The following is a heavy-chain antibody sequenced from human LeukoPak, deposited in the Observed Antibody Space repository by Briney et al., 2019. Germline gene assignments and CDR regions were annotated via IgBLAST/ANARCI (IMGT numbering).Heavy chain of an antibody. CDR2: IYYSGST. J-gene: IGHJ4*02. CDR1: GGSISSYY. D-gene: IGHD2-2*01. CDR3: ARGRLSYQLPDQHYFDY. Sequence: SETLSLTCTVSGGSISSYYWSWIRQPPGKGLEWIGYIYYSGSTNYNPSLKSRVTISVDTSKNQFSLKLSSVTAADTAVYCCARGRLSYQLPDQHYFDYWGQGTLVTVSS. V-gene: IGHV4-59*01.